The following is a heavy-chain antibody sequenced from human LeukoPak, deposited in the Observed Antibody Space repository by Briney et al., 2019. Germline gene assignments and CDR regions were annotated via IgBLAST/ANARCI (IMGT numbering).Heavy chain of an antibody. CDR3: ARGGGLDV. J-gene: IGHJ6*02. CDR1: GFTFSSYW. D-gene: IGHD3-16*01. CDR2: INHNGNVN. Sequence: GGSLRLSCAASGFTFSSYWMNWARQAPGKGLEWVASINHNGNVNYYVDSVKGRSAISRDNAKNSLYLQMSNLRAEDTAVYFCARGGGLDVWGQGATVTVSS. V-gene: IGHV3-7*03.